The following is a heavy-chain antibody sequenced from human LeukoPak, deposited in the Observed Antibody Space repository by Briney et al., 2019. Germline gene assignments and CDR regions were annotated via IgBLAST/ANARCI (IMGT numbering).Heavy chain of an antibody. CDR1: GYTFTGYY. CDR2: INPNSGGT. Sequence: ASVKVSCKASGYTFTGYYMHWVRQAPGQGLEWMGWINPNSGGTNYAQKFQGRVTMTRDTSISTAYMELSRLRSDDTAVYYCARGLAVAAKGEGYWGQGTLVTVSS. CDR3: ARGLAVAAKGEGY. V-gene: IGHV1-2*02. D-gene: IGHD6-19*01. J-gene: IGHJ4*02.